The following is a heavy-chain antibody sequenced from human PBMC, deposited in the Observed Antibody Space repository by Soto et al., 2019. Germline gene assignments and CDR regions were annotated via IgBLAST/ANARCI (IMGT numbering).Heavy chain of an antibody. CDR3: AKAPHASDYAGRGFDF. CDR2: FSSRGDRV. V-gene: IGHV3-23*01. CDR1: GFNFDSYA. J-gene: IGHJ4*02. Sequence: EVQLLESGGGLEQTGGSLRLSCAASGFNFDSYAMGWVRQAPGKGLEWVSAFSSRGDRVYYADSVKGRSTISRDNSKNTLFLQMNGVRAEDTAVFYCAKAPHASDYAGRGFDFWGQGTLVTVSS. D-gene: IGHD5-12*01.